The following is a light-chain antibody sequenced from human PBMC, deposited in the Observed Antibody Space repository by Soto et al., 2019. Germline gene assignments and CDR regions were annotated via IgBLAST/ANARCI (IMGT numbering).Light chain of an antibody. Sequence: DIQMTQFPSSLSASVGDRVTITCLASQSISIYLNWYQQKPGKAPKVLIYAASSLQSGVPPRFSGSGSGTDFTLTISSLQPEDFATYFCQQSYNIPRATFGQGTKVDIK. CDR1: QSISIY. V-gene: IGKV1-39*01. CDR2: AAS. J-gene: IGKJ1*01. CDR3: QQSYNIPRAT.